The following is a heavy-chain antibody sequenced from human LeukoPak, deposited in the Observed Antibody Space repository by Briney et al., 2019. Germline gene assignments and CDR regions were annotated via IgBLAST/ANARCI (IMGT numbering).Heavy chain of an antibody. CDR2: INHSGST. CDR1: GGSFSGYY. D-gene: IGHD3-22*01. J-gene: IGHJ4*02. CDR3: ARHRRSGYYLFDY. V-gene: IGHV4-34*01. Sequence: SETLSLTCAVYGGSFSGYYWSWIRQPPGKGLEWIGEINHSGSTNYNPSLKSRVTISVDTSKNQFSLKLSSVTAADTAVYYCARHRRSGYYLFDYWGQGTLVTVSS.